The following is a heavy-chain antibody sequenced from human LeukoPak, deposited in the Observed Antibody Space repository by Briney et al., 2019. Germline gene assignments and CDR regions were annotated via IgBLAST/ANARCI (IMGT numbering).Heavy chain of an antibody. CDR3: ARRRYDASGYYPSRGRYFDY. CDR1: GGSFSGYS. CDR2: IYYSGST. J-gene: IGHJ4*02. D-gene: IGHD3-22*01. V-gene: IGHV4-59*01. Sequence: PSETLSLTCAVYGGSFSGYSWSWIRQPPGKGLEWIGYIYYSGSTYYNPSLKSRVTISVDTSKNQFSLKLSSVTAADAAVYYCARRRYDASGYYPSRGRYFDYWGQGTLVTVSS.